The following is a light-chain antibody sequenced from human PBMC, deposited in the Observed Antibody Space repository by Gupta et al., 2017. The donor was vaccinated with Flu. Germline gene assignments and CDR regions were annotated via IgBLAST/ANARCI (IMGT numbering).Light chain of an antibody. CDR3: QQYYSTPPT. Sequence: NCKSSQSVLYSSNNKNYLAWYQQKPGQPPKLLIYWASTRESGAPDRFSGSGSGTDFTLTISSLQAEDVAVYYCQQYYSTPPTFGQGTKVEIK. J-gene: IGKJ1*01. CDR1: QSVLYSSNNKNY. V-gene: IGKV4-1*01. CDR2: WAS.